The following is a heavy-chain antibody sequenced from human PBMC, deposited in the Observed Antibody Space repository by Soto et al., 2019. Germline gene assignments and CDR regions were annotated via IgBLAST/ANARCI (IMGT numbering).Heavy chain of an antibody. V-gene: IGHV4-59*01. CDR1: GGSISSYY. CDR3: AXXXXXXXVXYXXPXYYYYYMXV. J-gene: IGHJ6*03. Sequence: SETLSLTCTVSGGSISSYYWSWIRQPPGKGLEWIGCIYYSGSTNYNPSLKSRVTISVDTSKNQFSLKLSSVTAADTAVYYCAXXXXXXXVXYXXPXYYYYYMXVWXXG. CDR2: IYYSGST.